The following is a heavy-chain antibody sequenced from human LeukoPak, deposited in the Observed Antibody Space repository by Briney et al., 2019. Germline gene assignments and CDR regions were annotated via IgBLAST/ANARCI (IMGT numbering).Heavy chain of an antibody. CDR1: GFTVSSNY. CDR3: AREYYDFWSGYYNDY. V-gene: IGHV3-7*01. Sequence: GGSLRLSCAASGFTVSSNYMSWVRQAPGKGLEWVANIKQDGSEKYYVDSVKGRFTISRDNAKNSLYLQMNSLRAEDTAVYYCAREYYDFWSGYYNDYWGQGTLVTVSS. CDR2: IKQDGSEK. D-gene: IGHD3-3*01. J-gene: IGHJ4*02.